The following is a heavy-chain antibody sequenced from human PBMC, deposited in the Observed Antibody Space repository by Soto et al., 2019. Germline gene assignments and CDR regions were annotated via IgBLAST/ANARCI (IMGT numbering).Heavy chain of an antibody. CDR2: IHHSGRT. CDR3: ARGGYYFYMDV. J-gene: IGHJ6*03. CDR1: GGSISISNW. D-gene: IGHD2-21*01. Sequence: QVQLQESGPGLVKPSETLSLTCAVSGGSISISNWWIWVRQTPGKGLEWIGQIHHSGRTNYSPSLTSRVTISVDKSKNPFSRKMNSVTAADTAVYYCARGGYYFYMDVWGKGTTVTVAS. V-gene: IGHV4-4*02.